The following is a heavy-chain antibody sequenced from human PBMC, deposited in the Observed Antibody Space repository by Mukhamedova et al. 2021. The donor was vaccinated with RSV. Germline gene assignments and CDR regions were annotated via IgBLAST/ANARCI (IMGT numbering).Heavy chain of an antibody. V-gene: IGHV1-46*01. J-gene: IGHJ5*02. CDR3: AADLSPTDAFNWFDP. Sequence: GLEWMGVINPRGDSTSYGQKFQGRVNMTRDTSTSTVYMELSSLRSEDTAVHYCAADLSPTDAFNWFDPWGQGILVTVSS. CDR2: INPRGDST.